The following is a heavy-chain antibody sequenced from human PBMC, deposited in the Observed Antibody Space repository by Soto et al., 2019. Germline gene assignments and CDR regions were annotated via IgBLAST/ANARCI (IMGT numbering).Heavy chain of an antibody. CDR2: IYSGGST. CDR3: ARDLPCGGDCYQKHDAFDI. V-gene: IGHV3-53*01. J-gene: IGHJ3*02. Sequence: EVQLVESGGGLIQPGGSLRLSCAASGFTVSSNYMSWVRQAPGKGLEWVSVIYSGGSTYYADSVKGRFTISRDNSKNTLYLQMNSLRAEDTAVYYCARDLPCGGDCYQKHDAFDIWGQGTMVTVSS. CDR1: GFTVSSNY. D-gene: IGHD2-21*02.